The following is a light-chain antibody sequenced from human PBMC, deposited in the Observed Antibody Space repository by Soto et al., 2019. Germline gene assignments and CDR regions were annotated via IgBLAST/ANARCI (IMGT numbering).Light chain of an antibody. CDR1: SSNIGAGYD. V-gene: IGLV1-40*01. J-gene: IGLJ1*01. CDR3: QSYDSSLSGSRV. Sequence: QSVLTQPPSVSGAPGQRVTISCTGSSSNIGAGYDVHWYQQLPGTAPNLLIYGNSNRPSGVPDRFSGSKSGTSASLAITGLQAEDEADYYCQSYDSSLSGSRVFGTWTKLTVL. CDR2: GNS.